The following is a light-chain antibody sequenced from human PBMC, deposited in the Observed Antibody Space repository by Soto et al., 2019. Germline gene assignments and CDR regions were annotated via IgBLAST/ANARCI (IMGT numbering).Light chain of an antibody. CDR3: QQSCTNLLYT. CDR1: QSRTTY. CDR2: AAS. J-gene: IGKJ2*01. V-gene: IGKV1-39*01. Sequence: DIQMTQSPSSLSASVGDRVTITCRASQSRTTYLNWYQQKPGKAHKLLIYAASTLQSGVHSMCSGSGSGTDFTRTISSLQPDDFATYYCQQSCTNLLYTFGHGTKVEI.